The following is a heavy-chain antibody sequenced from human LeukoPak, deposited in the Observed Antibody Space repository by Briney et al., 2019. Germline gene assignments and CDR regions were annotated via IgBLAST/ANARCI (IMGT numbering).Heavy chain of an antibody. CDR3: ARDRLVVPAMAYYYYMDV. CDR1: GGSINSYY. J-gene: IGHJ6*03. Sequence: SETLSLTCTVSGGSINSYYWSWIRQPPGKGLEWIGYIYYIGSTNYNPSLKSRVTISVDTSKNQFSLKLNSVTAADTAVYYCARDRLVVPAMAYYYYMDVWGKGTTVTVSS. D-gene: IGHD2-2*01. V-gene: IGHV4-59*01. CDR2: IYYIGST.